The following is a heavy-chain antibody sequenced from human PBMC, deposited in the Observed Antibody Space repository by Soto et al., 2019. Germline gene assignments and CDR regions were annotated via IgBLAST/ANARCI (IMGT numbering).Heavy chain of an antibody. CDR2: INGGFGNT. CDR1: GYTFSAYT. J-gene: IGHJ5*02. CDR3: ARERGAAAGARWFDP. V-gene: IGHV1-3*01. D-gene: IGHD6-13*01. Sequence: QVQFVQSGAEVKKPGASVKISCEASGYTFSAYTLHWMRQAPGQGLEWMGWINGGFGNTKYSQNFQGRVSITRDTSASIAYMELSSLRYEDTAIYYCARERGAAAGARWFDPWGQGTPVTVSS.